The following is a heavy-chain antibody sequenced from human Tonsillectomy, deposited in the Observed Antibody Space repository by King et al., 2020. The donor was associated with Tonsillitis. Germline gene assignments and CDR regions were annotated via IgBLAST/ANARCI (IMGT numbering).Heavy chain of an antibody. CDR3: ARHLNPYWYFDL. J-gene: IGHJ2*01. CDR1: GDSITNYY. Sequence: QLQESGPGLVKPSETLSLTCTVSGDSITNYYWSWIRQPPGKGLEWIGCIYYSGSTNYNPSLKSRVTMSGDTSKNQFSLKLSSVTAADTAVYYCARHLNPYWYFDLWGRGTLVTVSS. CDR2: IYYSGST. V-gene: IGHV4-59*08.